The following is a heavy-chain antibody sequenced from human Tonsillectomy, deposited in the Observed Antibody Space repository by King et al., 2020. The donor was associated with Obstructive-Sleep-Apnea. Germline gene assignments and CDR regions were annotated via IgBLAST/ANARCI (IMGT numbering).Heavy chain of an antibody. CDR2: ISGSGGRT. D-gene: IGHD5-24*01. Sequence: VQLVESGGGLVQPGGSLRLSCAVSGLTFSSYAMSWVRQAPGKGLEWVSVISGSGGRTNYADSVKGRFTISRDNPKNTLSLQMISLRAEDTAVYYCAKDKEGGYNWGYYFDFWGQGTLVTVSS. V-gene: IGHV3-23*04. CDR3: AKDKEGGYNWGYYFDF. J-gene: IGHJ4*02. CDR1: GLTFSSYA.